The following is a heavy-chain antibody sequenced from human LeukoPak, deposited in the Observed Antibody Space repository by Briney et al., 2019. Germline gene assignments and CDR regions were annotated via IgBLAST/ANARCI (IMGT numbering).Heavy chain of an antibody. CDR2: ISGSGGST. CDR3: AKVDVNYYGSGSHFDY. V-gene: IGHV3-23*01. D-gene: IGHD3-10*01. Sequence: GGSLRLSCAASGFTFSSYAMSWVRQAPGKGLEGVADISGSGGSTYYADSVNGRFTISRDNSKNTLYLQMNSLRAEDTAVYYCAKVDVNYYGSGSHFDYWGQGTLVTVSS. J-gene: IGHJ4*02. CDR1: GFTFSSYA.